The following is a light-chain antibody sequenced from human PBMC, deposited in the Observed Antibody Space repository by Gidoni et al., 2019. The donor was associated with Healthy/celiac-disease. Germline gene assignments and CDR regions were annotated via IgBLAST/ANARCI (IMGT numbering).Light chain of an antibody. CDR3: QQYNSYSYT. J-gene: IGKJ2*01. CDR2: KAS. V-gene: IGKV1-5*03. Sequence: DIQMTQSPSTLSASVGYRVTITCRASQSISSWFAWYQQKPGKAPKLLIYKASSLESGVPSRFSGSGSGTEFTLTISSLQPDDFATYYCQQYNSYSYTFGQGTKLEIK. CDR1: QSISSW.